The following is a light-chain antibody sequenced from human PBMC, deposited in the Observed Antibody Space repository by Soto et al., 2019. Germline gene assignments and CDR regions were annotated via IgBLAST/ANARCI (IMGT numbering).Light chain of an antibody. CDR2: DV. Sequence: QSALTQPPSVSGSPGQSVTIACTGSSSDFGNYNYVSWYQQHPGKAPKLIIYDVKEPSGVPDRFSGSKSANTASLTISGLQADDEADYYCCSYAMTYAPLVFGGGTKVTVL. J-gene: IGLJ3*02. CDR3: CSYAMTYAPLV. CDR1: SSDFGNYNY. V-gene: IGLV2-11*01.